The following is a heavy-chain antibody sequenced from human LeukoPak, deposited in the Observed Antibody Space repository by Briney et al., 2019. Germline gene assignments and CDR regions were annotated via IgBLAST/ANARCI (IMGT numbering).Heavy chain of an antibody. CDR2: ISGSGGST. CDR3: AKGISFYYDILTGYSPDDY. Sequence: PGGSLRLSCAASGFTFSSYAMSWVRQAPGKGLEWVSAISGSGGSTYYADSVKGRFTISRDNSKNTLYLQMNSLRAEDTAVYYCAKGISFYYDILTGYSPDDYWGQGTLVTVSS. D-gene: IGHD3-9*01. CDR1: GFTFSSYA. J-gene: IGHJ4*02. V-gene: IGHV3-23*01.